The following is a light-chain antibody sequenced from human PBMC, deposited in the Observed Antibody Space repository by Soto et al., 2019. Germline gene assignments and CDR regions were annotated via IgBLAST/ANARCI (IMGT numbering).Light chain of an antibody. CDR2: GAS. V-gene: IGKV3-15*01. Sequence: EIVMTQSPATLSVSPGERATLSCRASQSVSSNFAGYQQKPGQAPRLLIYGASPRATGIPARFSGSGSGTEFTLTISSLQSEDFAVYYCQQYNNWTPLTVGGGTKVEIK. CDR1: QSVSSN. CDR3: QQYNNWTPLT. J-gene: IGKJ4*01.